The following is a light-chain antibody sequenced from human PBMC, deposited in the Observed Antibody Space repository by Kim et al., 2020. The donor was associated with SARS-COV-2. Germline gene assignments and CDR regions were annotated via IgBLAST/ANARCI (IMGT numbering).Light chain of an antibody. V-gene: IGLV1-47*01. Sequence: GQTVTISCSGSSSNIANNYVYWYQHLPGTAPKLLIYRNNQRPSGVPDRFSGSNSGTSASLAISGLRSEDEADYYCAVWDDSLSGRVFGGGTQLTVL. CDR1: SSNIANNY. CDR2: RNN. J-gene: IGLJ3*02. CDR3: AVWDDSLSGRV.